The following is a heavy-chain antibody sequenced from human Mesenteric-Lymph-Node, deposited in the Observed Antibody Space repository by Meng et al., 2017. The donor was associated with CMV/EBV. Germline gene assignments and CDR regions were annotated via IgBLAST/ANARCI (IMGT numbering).Heavy chain of an antibody. Sequence: GESLKISCAVSGFNVGNNHVNWVRQAPGKGLEWVADIWKDGNTIWYFDSVKGRFTISRDNAKNSLFLQMNSLRVEDTAVYYCVRDMGWYRFDSWGQGTLVTVSS. V-gene: IGHV3-7*01. CDR1: GFNVGNNH. J-gene: IGHJ4*02. CDR3: VRDMGWYRFDS. CDR2: IWKDGNTI. D-gene: IGHD6-19*01.